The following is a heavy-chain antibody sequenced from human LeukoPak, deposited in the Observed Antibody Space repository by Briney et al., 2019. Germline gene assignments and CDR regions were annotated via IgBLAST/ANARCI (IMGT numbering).Heavy chain of an antibody. CDR3: ARDLEGYYYASGNYPQ. CDR2: INPNSGGT. D-gene: IGHD3-10*01. Sequence: ASVKVSCKASGYTFTGYYIHWVRQAPGQGLEWMGLINPNSGGTDYAQKFQGRVTMTRDTSISTAYMEPSSLGSDDTAVYYCARDLEGYYYASGNYPQWGQGTLVTVSS. J-gene: IGHJ4*02. CDR1: GYTFTGYY. V-gene: IGHV1-2*02.